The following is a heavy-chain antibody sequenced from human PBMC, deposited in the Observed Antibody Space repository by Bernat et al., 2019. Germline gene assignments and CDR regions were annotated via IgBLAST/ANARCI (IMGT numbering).Heavy chain of an antibody. CDR3: ARDPTVTTFGY. CDR2: ISTSSSNI. J-gene: IGHJ4*02. Sequence: EVQLVESGGGLVKPGGSLRLSCAASGFTFSSYSMNWVRQAPGKGPEWVSSISTSSSNIYYADSVKGRFTISRDNAKNSLYLQMNSLRAEDTAVYYCARDPTVTTFGYWGQGTLVTVSS. V-gene: IGHV3-21*01. D-gene: IGHD4-17*01. CDR1: GFTFSSYS.